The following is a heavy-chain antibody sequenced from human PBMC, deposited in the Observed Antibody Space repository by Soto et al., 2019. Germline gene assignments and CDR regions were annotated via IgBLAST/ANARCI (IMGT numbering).Heavy chain of an antibody. V-gene: IGHV1-69*13. Sequence: GPSVKVSCKASGGNFRSEAISWVRQAPGHGLEWMGRIIPMFSTPHYAQKFQGRVTIIADESTTTVNMEMRGLTYEDTAVYYCARAQFFYILPADHYGMDVCGQGTSGTGS. D-gene: IGHD3-9*01. CDR1: GGNFRSEA. CDR3: ARAQFFYILPADHYGMDV. CDR2: IIPMFSTP. J-gene: IGHJ6*02.